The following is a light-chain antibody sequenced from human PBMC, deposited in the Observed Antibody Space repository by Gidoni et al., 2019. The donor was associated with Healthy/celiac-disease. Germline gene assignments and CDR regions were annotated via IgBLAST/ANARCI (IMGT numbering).Light chain of an antibody. V-gene: IGKV3-15*01. Sequence: EIVMTQSPATLSLSPGERATLSCRASQSVSSNLAWYQQKPGQAPRLLIYGASTRATGIPARFSGSGSGTVFTLTISRLQSEDFADYYCQQYNNWATFGGGTKVEIK. CDR1: QSVSSN. CDR2: GAS. J-gene: IGKJ4*01. CDR3: QQYNNWAT.